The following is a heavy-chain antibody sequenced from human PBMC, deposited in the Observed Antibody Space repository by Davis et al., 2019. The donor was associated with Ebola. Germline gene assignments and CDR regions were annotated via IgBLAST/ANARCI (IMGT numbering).Heavy chain of an antibody. CDR1: GFTFSSYS. J-gene: IGHJ6*02. V-gene: IGHV3-21*01. CDR3: ARTLGGDDYGDRYYGMDV. D-gene: IGHD4-17*01. CDR2: ISSSSSYI. Sequence: GGSLRLPCAASGFTFSSYSMNWVRQAPGKGLEWVSSISSSSSYIYYADSVKGRFTISRDNAKNSLYLQMNSLRAEDTAVYYCARTLGGDDYGDRYYGMDVWGQGTTVTVSS.